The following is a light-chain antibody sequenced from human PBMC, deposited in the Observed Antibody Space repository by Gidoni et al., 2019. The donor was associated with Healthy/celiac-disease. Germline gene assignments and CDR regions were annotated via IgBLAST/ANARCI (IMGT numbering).Light chain of an antibody. Sequence: DIQMTQYPSSLSASVGDRVTITCRASQSISSYLNWYQQKPGKAPKLLIYAASSLQSGVPSSFSGSGSGTDFTLTISSLQPEDFATYYCQQSYSTLRVTFGGGTKVEIK. CDR1: QSISSY. J-gene: IGKJ4*01. CDR2: AAS. V-gene: IGKV1-39*01. CDR3: QQSYSTLRVT.